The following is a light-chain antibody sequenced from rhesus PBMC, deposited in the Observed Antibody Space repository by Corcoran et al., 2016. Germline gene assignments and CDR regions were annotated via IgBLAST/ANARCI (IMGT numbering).Light chain of an antibody. CDR1: QGITND. V-gene: IGKV1-33*02. Sequence: DIQMTQSPSSLSASVGDRVTITCRASQGITNDLAWYQQKPGETSKLLIYGASRLQSGIPSRFSGSGSGTDFTLTISSLQSEDFATYYCQHYYSTPLTFGGGTKVEIK. CDR3: QHYYSTPLT. CDR2: GAS. J-gene: IGKJ4*01.